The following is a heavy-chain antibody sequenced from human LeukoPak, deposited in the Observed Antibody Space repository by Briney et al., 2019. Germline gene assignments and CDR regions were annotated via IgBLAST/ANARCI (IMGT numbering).Heavy chain of an antibody. D-gene: IGHD2-2*02. CDR2: LSYDGSNK. Sequence: GGSLRLSCAASGFTFSSYAMHWVRQAPGKGLEWVAVLSYDGSNKYYADSVKGRFTISRDNSKNTLYLQMNSLRAEDTAVYYCARGRRDYTLDYWGQGTLVTVSS. CDR3: ARGRRDYTLDY. V-gene: IGHV3-30-3*01. CDR1: GFTFSSYA. J-gene: IGHJ4*02.